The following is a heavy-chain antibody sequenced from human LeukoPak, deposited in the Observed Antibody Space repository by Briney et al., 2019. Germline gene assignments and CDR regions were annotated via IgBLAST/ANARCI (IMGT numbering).Heavy chain of an antibody. D-gene: IGHD2-8*01. CDR1: GLSVSSNY. J-gene: IGHJ6*03. CDR2: IYSGGST. V-gene: IGHV3-53*01. Sequence: QPGGSLRLSCAASGLSVSSNYMSWVRQAPGKGLEWVSVIYSGGSTYYADSVKGRFTISRGNSNNTLYFQMNSLRAEDTAVYYCARMVYATLGIYYYYYIDVWGKGTTVTVSS. CDR3: ARMVYATLGIYYYYYIDV.